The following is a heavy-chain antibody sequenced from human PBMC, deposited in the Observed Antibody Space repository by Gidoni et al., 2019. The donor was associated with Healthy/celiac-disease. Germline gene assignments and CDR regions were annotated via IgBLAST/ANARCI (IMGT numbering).Heavy chain of an antibody. D-gene: IGHD1-26*01. V-gene: IGHV1-3*01. CDR1: GYTFTSYA. CDR2: INAGNGNT. CDR3: AGLEWELMY. Sequence: QVQLVQAGAEVKKPGASVKGSCKASGYTFTSYAMHWVRQAPGQRLEWMGWINAGNGNTKYSQTFPGRFTITRDTSASTAYMELSSLRSEDTAVYYCAGLEWELMYWGQGTLVTVSS. J-gene: IGHJ4*02.